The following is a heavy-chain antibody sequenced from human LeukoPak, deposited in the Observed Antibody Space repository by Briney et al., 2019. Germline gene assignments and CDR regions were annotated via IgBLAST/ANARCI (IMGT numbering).Heavy chain of an antibody. D-gene: IGHD6-6*01. Sequence: ASVKVSCKASGYTFTGYYMHWVRQAPGQGLEWMGWINPNSGGTNYAQKFQGRVTMTRDTSISTAYMELSRLRSDDTAVYYCARDAGGLIAAPINWFDPWGQGTLVTVSS. CDR2: INPNSGGT. CDR3: ARDAGGLIAAPINWFDP. CDR1: GYTFTGYY. J-gene: IGHJ5*02. V-gene: IGHV1-2*02.